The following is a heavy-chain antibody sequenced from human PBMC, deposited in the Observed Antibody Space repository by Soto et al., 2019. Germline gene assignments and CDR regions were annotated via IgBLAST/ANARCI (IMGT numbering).Heavy chain of an antibody. CDR1: GDSMTSSDW. J-gene: IGHJ4*02. Sequence: QVQLQESGPGLVKPSGTLSLTCAVSGDSMTSSDWWSWVRQAPGKGLEWIGEIHYSGDINYDPSLRIRVTISVDRSKHQFSLNLSSVTAADTAVYFCVCNGYYSLEYWGQGTLVIVSA. CDR3: VCNGYYSLEY. CDR2: IHYSGDI. V-gene: IGHV4-4*02. D-gene: IGHD3-22*01.